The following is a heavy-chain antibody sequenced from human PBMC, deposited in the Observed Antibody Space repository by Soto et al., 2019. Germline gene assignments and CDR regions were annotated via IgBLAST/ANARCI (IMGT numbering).Heavy chain of an antibody. V-gene: IGHV3-33*01. J-gene: IGHJ3*02. CDR1: GFTFSSYG. CDR2: IWYDGSNK. D-gene: IGHD2-2*01. CDR3: ARGGSYQLLLYAFDI. Sequence: QVQLVESGGGVVQPGRSLRLSCAASGFTFSSYGMHWVRQALGKGLEWVAVIWYDGSNKYYADSVKGRFTISRDNSKNTLYLQMNSLRAEDTAVYYCARGGSYQLLLYAFDIWGQGTMVTVSS.